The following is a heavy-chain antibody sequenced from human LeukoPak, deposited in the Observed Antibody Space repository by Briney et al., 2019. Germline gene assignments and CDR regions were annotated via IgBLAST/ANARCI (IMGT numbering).Heavy chain of an antibody. CDR1: GFTFDDYA. Sequence: PGGSLRLSCAASGFTFDDYAMHWVRQAPGKGLEWVSGISWNSGSIGYADSVKGRFTISRDNAKNSLYLQMSSLRAEDTALYYCAKGSSMVRGFDAFDIWGQGTMVTVSS. CDR3: AKGSSMVRGFDAFDI. J-gene: IGHJ3*02. V-gene: IGHV3-9*01. CDR2: ISWNSGSI. D-gene: IGHD3-10*01.